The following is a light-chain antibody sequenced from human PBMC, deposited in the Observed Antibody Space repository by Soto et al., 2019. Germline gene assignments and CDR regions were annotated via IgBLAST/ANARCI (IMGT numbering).Light chain of an antibody. CDR1: KNDIGVYDF. V-gene: IGLV2-8*01. Sequence: QSALTQPPSASGSPGQSVTISCTGTKNDIGVYDFVSWYQHHPGKAPRLIIYEVVQRPSGVPDRFSGSKSGNTASLTVSGRQAADEADYFCKSYAGSNTYVFGSGTQVTVL. J-gene: IGLJ1*01. CDR2: EVV. CDR3: KSYAGSNTYV.